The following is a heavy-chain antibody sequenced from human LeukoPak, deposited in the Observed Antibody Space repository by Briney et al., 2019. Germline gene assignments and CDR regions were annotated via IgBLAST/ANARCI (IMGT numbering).Heavy chain of an antibody. Sequence: PSETLSLTCAVYGGSFSGYYWSWIRQPPGKGLECMGVINHSGSTNYNPSLKSRVTISVDTSKNQFSLKLSSVTAADTAVYYCARARPGYSYGYSGGTCFDYWGQGTLVTVSS. CDR1: GGSFSGYY. CDR3: ARARPGYSYGYSGGTCFDY. V-gene: IGHV4-34*01. CDR2: INHSGST. J-gene: IGHJ4*02. D-gene: IGHD5-18*01.